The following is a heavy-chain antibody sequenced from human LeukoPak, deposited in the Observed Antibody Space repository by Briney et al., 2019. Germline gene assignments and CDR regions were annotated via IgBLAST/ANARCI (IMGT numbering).Heavy chain of an antibody. CDR2: INHSGST. V-gene: IGHV4-34*01. D-gene: IGHD2-15*01. J-gene: IGHJ4*02. CDR1: GGSFSGYY. CDR3: AREGVVGAYGHFDY. Sequence: PSETLSLTCAVYGGSFSGYYWTWIRQPPGKGLEWIGEINHSGSTNYNPSLKSRVTISVDTSKNQFSLNLSSVTAADTAVYYCAREGVVGAYGHFDYWGQGTLVTVSS.